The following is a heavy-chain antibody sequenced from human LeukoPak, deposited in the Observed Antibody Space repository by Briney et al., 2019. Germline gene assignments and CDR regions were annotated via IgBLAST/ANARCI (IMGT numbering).Heavy chain of an antibody. J-gene: IGHJ4*02. Sequence: PGGSLRLSCAASGFTVSSNYMSWVRQAPGKGLEWVAVISYDGSNKYYADSVKGRFTISRDNSKNTLYLQMNSLRAEDTAVYYCAKDVAVAGFYYFDYWGQGTLVTVSS. CDR3: AKDVAVAGFYYFDY. V-gene: IGHV3-30*18. CDR2: ISYDGSNK. CDR1: GFTVSSNY. D-gene: IGHD6-19*01.